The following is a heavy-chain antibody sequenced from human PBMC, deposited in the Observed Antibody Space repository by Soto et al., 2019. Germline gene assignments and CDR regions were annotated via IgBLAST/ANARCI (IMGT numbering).Heavy chain of an antibody. Sequence: GASVKVSCKASGYTFSNSRITWVRQAPGQGLEWMGWITADNGNTNYAQKLQGRVTVTTDTSTNTAYMELRSLRSDDTAVYYCESSRQRFPLGAFDIWGQGTMVTVSS. CDR3: ESSRQRFPLGAFDI. J-gene: IGHJ3*02. V-gene: IGHV1-18*01. CDR1: GYTFSNSR. D-gene: IGHD3-3*01. CDR2: ITADNGNT.